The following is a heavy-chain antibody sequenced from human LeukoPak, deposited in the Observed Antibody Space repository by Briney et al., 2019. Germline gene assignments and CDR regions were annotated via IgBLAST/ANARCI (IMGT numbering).Heavy chain of an antibody. CDR1: GLTLSGYA. CDR3: AKEDLYYGMDV. V-gene: IGHV3-23*01. CDR2: ISDSGGST. Sequence: GGSLRLSCAASGLTLSGYAMSWVRQAPGKGLEWVSAISDSGGSTYYPDSVKGRFTISRDNSRNTLYLQSNSLRAEDTAVYYCAKEDLYYGMDVWGKGTTVTVSS. J-gene: IGHJ6*04.